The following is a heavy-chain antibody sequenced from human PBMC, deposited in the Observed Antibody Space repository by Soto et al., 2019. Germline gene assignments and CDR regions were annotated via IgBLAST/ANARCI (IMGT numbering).Heavy chain of an antibody. D-gene: IGHD1-26*01. CDR2: TSAYNGNT. V-gene: IGHV1-3*01. CDR3: ARGGSLYWYFDL. J-gene: IGHJ2*01. CDR1: GHNLTIYS. Sequence: ASEKLSCKSSGHNLTIYSIHWVRHAPGQGLGWMGWTSAYNGNTNYARKIQGRVTMTTDTSASTAYMELSSLRSEDTAVYYCARGGSLYWYFDLWGRGTLVTVSS.